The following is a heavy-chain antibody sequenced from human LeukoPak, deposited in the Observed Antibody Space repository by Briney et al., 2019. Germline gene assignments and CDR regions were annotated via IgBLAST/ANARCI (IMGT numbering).Heavy chain of an antibody. Sequence: SETLPLTCTASGGSISSSSYYWGWIRQPPGKGLEWIASIYYSGSTYYNPSLKNRVTISVDTSKNQFSLNLSSVTAADTAVYYCARQGEYNYDRLDYWGQGTLVTVSS. CDR3: ARQGEYNYDRLDY. D-gene: IGHD5-18*01. V-gene: IGHV4-39*01. J-gene: IGHJ4*02. CDR1: GGSISSSSYY. CDR2: IYYSGST.